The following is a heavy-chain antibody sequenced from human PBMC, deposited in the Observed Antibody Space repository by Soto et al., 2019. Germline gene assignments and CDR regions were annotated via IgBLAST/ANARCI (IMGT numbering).Heavy chain of an antibody. Sequence: QVRLVQSGAEVKKPGASVKVSCKASGYTFITYGVSWVRQAPGQGLDWLGWISTYNGNTRYAERLQGRVTMTTDTTTTTDYMELRNLRSDDPAVYYCARGPTDYYDNSANYFLDYWGQGTLVTVSS. CDR1: GYTFITYG. J-gene: IGHJ4*02. CDR3: ARGPTDYYDNSANYFLDY. V-gene: IGHV1-18*01. CDR2: ISTYNGNT. D-gene: IGHD3-22*01.